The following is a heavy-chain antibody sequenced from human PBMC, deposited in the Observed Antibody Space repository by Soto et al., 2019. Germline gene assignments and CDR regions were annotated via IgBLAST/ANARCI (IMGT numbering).Heavy chain of an antibody. J-gene: IGHJ4*02. CDR3: AMVPLAVDSFDY. Sequence: SETLSLTCTVSGGSISSGDYYWSWIRQPPGKGLEWIGYIYYSGSTYYNPSLKSRVTISVDTSKNQFSLKLSSVTAADTAVYYCAMVPLAVDSFDYWDQATLVSV. D-gene: IGHD6-13*01. CDR1: GGSISSGDYY. CDR2: IYYSGST. V-gene: IGHV4-30-4*01.